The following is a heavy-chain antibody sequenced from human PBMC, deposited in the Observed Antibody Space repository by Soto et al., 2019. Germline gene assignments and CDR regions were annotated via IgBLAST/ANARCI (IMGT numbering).Heavy chain of an antibody. D-gene: IGHD1-1*01. CDR3: AREGDLVFHNWNVRGLSAFDI. V-gene: IGHV1-69*01. CDR1: GGTFSSYA. CDR2: IIPIFGTA. Sequence: QVQLVQSGAEVKKPGSSVKVSCKASGGTFSSYAISWVRQAPGQGLEWMGGIIPIFGTANYAQKFQGRVTITADESTSTAYMELGSLRSEDTAVYYCAREGDLVFHNWNVRGLSAFDIWGKGTMVTVSS. J-gene: IGHJ3*02.